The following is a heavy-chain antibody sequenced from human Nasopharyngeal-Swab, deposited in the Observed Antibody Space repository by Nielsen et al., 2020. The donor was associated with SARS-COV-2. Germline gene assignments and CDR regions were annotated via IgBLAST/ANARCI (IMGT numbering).Heavy chain of an antibody. CDR2: IYYSGST. Sequence: SESLYLICIFVGGSISSGGYYWSWIRQHPGKGPEWIGYIYYSGSTYYNPSLKSRVTISVDTSKNQFSLKLSSVTAADTAVYYCARAHRITIFGVVSNFDYWGQGTLVTVSS. D-gene: IGHD3-3*01. CDR3: ARAHRITIFGVVSNFDY. CDR1: GGSISSGGYY. J-gene: IGHJ4*02. V-gene: IGHV4-31*03.